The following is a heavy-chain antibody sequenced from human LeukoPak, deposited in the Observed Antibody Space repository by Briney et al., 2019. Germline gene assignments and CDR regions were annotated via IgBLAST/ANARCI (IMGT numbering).Heavy chain of an antibody. V-gene: IGHV3-73*01. Sequence: GGSLRLSCAASGFTFSGSAMHWVRQASGKGLEWVGRIRSKTNNYATAYTASVKGRFTISRDDSKNTAYLQMDSLKTEDTAVYYCTGNYYGSGSYADFDYWGQGTLVTVSS. D-gene: IGHD3-10*01. CDR2: IRSKTNNYAT. J-gene: IGHJ4*02. CDR3: TGNYYGSGSYADFDY. CDR1: GFTFSGSA.